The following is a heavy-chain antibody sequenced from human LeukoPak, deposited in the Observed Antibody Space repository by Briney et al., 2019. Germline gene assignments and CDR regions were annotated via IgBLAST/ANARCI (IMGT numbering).Heavy chain of an antibody. CDR2: ISSGSGYI. CDR3: ARDGSGSADVDFDY. D-gene: IGHD3-10*01. Sequence: PGGSLRLSCAASGFTFSSYSMNWVRQVPGKGLEWVSSISSGSGYIYYADSVKGRFTISRDNAKNSLYLQMNSLRAEDTAVYYCARDGSGSADVDFDYWGQGTLVTVSS. CDR1: GFTFSSYS. V-gene: IGHV3-21*01. J-gene: IGHJ4*02.